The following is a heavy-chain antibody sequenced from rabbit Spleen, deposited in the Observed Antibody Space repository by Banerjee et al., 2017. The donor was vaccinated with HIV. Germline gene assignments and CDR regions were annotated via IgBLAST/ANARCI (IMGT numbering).Heavy chain of an antibody. D-gene: IGHD4-2*01. Sequence: QSLEESGGDLVKPGASLTLTCTASGIDFTRYGINWVRQAPGKGLEWIGYIYPGSSGSTYYASWAKGRFTISKTSSTTVTLRMTSLTAADTATYFCARAANGGTYLYSSTLWGPGTLVTVS. CDR2: IYPGSSGST. CDR1: GIDFTRYG. CDR3: ARAANGGTYLYSSTL. J-gene: IGHJ4*01. V-gene: IGHV1S40*01.